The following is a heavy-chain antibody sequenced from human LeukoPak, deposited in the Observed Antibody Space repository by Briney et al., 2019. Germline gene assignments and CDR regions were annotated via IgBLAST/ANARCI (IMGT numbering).Heavy chain of an antibody. V-gene: IGHV3-30*04. D-gene: IGHD3-10*01. Sequence: GGSLRLSCAASGFTFSSYAMHWVRQAPGKGLEWVAVISYDGSNKYYADSVKGRFTISRDNSKNTLYLQMNSLRAEDTAVYYCAKGPDYYGSGSYSIDYWGQGTLVTVSS. CDR2: ISYDGSNK. J-gene: IGHJ4*02. CDR3: AKGPDYYGSGSYSIDY. CDR1: GFTFSSYA.